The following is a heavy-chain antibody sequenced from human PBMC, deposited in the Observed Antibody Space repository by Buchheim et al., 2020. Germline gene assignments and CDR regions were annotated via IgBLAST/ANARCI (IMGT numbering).Heavy chain of an antibody. CDR3: ASEGYCSSTTCYDDY. CDR2: IWYDGSIK. Sequence: QVQLVESGGGVVQPGRSLRLSCAASGFTFSSYGMHWVRQAPGKGLEWVAVIWYDGSIKYYADSVKGRFTISRDNSKNTLYLQMNSLRAEDTAVYYCASEGYCSSTTCYDDYWGQGTL. V-gene: IGHV3-33*01. J-gene: IGHJ4*02. D-gene: IGHD2-2*01. CDR1: GFTFSSYG.